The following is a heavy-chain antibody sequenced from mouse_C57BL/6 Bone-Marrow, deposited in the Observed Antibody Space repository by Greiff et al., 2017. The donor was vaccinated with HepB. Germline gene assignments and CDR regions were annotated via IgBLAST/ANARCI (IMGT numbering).Heavy chain of an antibody. V-gene: IGHV1-55*01. J-gene: IGHJ2*01. CDR2: IYPGSGST. D-gene: IGHD1-1*01. CDR1: GYTFTSYW. Sequence: QVQLQQPGAELVKPGASVKMSCKASGYTFTSYWITWVKQRPGQGLEWIGDIYPGSGSTNYNEKFKSKATLTVDTSSSTAYMQLSSLTSEDSAVYYCATRPYYYGSSYKDFDYWGQGTTLTVSS. CDR3: ATRPYYYGSSYKDFDY.